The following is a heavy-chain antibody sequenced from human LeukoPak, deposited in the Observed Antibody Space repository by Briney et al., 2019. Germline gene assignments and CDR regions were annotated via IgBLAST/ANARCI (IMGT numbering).Heavy chain of an antibody. CDR1: GGSISSSNW. D-gene: IGHD3-22*01. CDR3: ARAILYYDSSGYIDY. V-gene: IGHV4-4*02. CDR2: IYHSGST. J-gene: IGHJ4*02. Sequence: MASETLSLTCAVSGGSISSSNWWSWVRQPPGKGLEWIGEIYHSGSTNYNPSLKSRVTISVDTSKNQFSLKLSSVTAADTAVYYCARAILYYDSSGYIDYWGQGTLVTVSS.